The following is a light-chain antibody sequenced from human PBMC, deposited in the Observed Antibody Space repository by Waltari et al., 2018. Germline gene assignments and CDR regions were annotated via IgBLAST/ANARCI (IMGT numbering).Light chain of an antibody. CDR2: GAS. J-gene: IGKJ5*01. Sequence: VMTQSPATLSVSPGERATLSCRASLCIADNLAWYQQKRGQAPRLLIYGASARATGIPARFTGRGSGTDFTLTISSLQAEDSAVYYCQQYSRWPPITCGQGTRLEI. CDR3: QQYSRWPPIT. V-gene: IGKV3-15*01. CDR1: LCIADN.